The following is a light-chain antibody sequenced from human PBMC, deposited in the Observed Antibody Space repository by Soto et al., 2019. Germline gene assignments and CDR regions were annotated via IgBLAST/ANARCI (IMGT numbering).Light chain of an antibody. V-gene: IGKV1-39*01. J-gene: IGKJ5*01. CDR2: AAS. CDR3: QQSYSTSSIT. CDR1: QSISSY. Sequence: DIQMTQSPSSLSASVGDRVTITCRASQSISSYLNWYQQKPGKAPNLLIYAASSLQSGVPSRFSGSGSGTDFTLTISSLQPEDFATYYCQQSYSTSSITFGQGTRLEI.